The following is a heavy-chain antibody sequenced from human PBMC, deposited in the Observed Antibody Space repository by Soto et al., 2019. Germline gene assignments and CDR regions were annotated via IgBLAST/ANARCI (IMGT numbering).Heavy chain of an antibody. V-gene: IGHV1-18*01. D-gene: IGHD3-22*01. CDR2: VSGDNDNI. CDR3: ARDSSSGYFDSSDYPTGFDY. Sequence: QVQLVQSGAEVKKPGASVKVSCKASGYTFTKYGFSWVRQAPGQGLEWMGWVSGDNDNIHYTHNLQGRVTMTTDTSTSTAYMKLRSLTSDDTAVYYCARDSSSGYFDSSDYPTGFDYWGQGTLVTVSS. J-gene: IGHJ4*02. CDR1: GYTFTKYG.